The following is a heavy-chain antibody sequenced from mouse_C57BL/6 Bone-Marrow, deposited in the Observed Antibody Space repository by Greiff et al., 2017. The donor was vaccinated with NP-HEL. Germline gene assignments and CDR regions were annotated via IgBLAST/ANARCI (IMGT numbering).Heavy chain of an antibody. D-gene: IGHD2-5*01. Sequence: DVQLQESGGGLVKPGGSLKLSCAASGFTFSSYAMSWVRQTPEKMLEWVATISDGGSYTYYPDNVKGRFTISRDNAKNNLYLQMSHLKSEDTAMYYCARGLLYQLRGYAMDYWGQGTSVTVSS. CDR3: ARGLLYQLRGYAMDY. CDR1: GFTFSSYA. J-gene: IGHJ4*01. CDR2: ISDGGSYT. V-gene: IGHV5-4*01.